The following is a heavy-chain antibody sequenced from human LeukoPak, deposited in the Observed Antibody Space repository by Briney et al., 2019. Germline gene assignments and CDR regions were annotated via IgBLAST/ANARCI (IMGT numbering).Heavy chain of an antibody. D-gene: IGHD3-22*01. Sequence: KTSETLSLTCTVSGGSISSSSYYWGWIRQPPGKGLEWIGSIYYSGSTYYNPSLKSRVTISVDTSKNQFSLKLSSVTAADTAVYYCARGVRVAWYYYDSSGSWPGLDYWGQGTLVTVSS. CDR1: GGSISSSSYY. J-gene: IGHJ4*02. CDR3: ARGVRVAWYYYDSSGSWPGLDY. V-gene: IGHV4-39*07. CDR2: IYYSGST.